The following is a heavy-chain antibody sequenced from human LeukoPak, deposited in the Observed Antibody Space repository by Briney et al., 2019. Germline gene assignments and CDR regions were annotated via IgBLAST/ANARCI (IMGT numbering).Heavy chain of an antibody. Sequence: GASVTVSCTASGGTFSSYAISWVRQAPGQGLEWMGGIIPIFGTANYAQKFQGRVTITADESTSTAYMELSSLRSEDTAVYYCAREWGAAGTFDYWGQGTLVTVSS. V-gene: IGHV1-69*13. CDR3: AREWGAAGTFDY. D-gene: IGHD6-13*01. CDR1: GGTFSSYA. CDR2: IIPIFGTA. J-gene: IGHJ4*02.